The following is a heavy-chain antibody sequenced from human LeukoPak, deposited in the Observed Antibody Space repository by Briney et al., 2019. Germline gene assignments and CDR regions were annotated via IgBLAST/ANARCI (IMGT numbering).Heavy chain of an antibody. D-gene: IGHD2-15*01. CDR2: IYTSGST. Sequence: SETLSLTCTVSGGSISSYYWSWIRQPAGKGLEWIGRIYTSGSTYYNPSLKSRVTISVDRSKNQFSLKLSSVTAADTAVYYCARRGCSGGSCYSGYNWFDPWGQGTLVTVSS. CDR1: GGSISSYY. V-gene: IGHV4-4*07. CDR3: ARRGCSGGSCYSGYNWFDP. J-gene: IGHJ5*02.